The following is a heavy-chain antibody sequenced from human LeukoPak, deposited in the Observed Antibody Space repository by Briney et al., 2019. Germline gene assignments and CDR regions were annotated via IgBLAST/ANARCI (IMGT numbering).Heavy chain of an antibody. J-gene: IGHJ6*03. CDR1: GLSVSSNY. D-gene: IGHD2-2*01. V-gene: IGHV3-53*01. CDR2: MHSDGST. CDR3: ARVPSPPPYYYMDV. Sequence: GGSLRLSCAASGLSVSSNYMSWVRQTPGMGLEWVSIMHSDGSTYYADSVKGRLTISRDNSKNTLYLQMNSLRAEDTAVYYCARVPSPPPYYYMDVWGKGTTVTVSS.